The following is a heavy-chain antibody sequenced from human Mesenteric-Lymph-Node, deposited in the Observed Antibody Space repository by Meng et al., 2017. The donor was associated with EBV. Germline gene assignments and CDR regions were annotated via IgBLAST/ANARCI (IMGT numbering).Heavy chain of an antibody. CDR3: ARGGGVLTPLDY. Sequence: QLQVSVPGLVKLSETLSLPCTVSGGSINSYSYYWGWIRQPPGQGLEWIGEINHSGGTNSNPSLESRVTISVDASKNQFPLKLRSVTAADTAVYYCARGGGVLTPLDYWGQGGPVTVSS. D-gene: IGHD4-23*01. J-gene: IGHJ4*02. CDR1: GGSINSYSYY. V-gene: IGHV4-39*06. CDR2: INHSGGT.